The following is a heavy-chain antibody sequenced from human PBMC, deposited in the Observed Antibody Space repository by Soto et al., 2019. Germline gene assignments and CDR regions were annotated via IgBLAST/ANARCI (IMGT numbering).Heavy chain of an antibody. CDR2: INPSGGST. CDR1: GYTFTSYY. CDR3: AREETDGSGKYGMDV. V-gene: IGHV1-46*01. D-gene: IGHD3-10*01. Sequence: ASVKGSCKASGYTFTSYYMHWVRQAPGQGLEWMGIINPSGGSTSYAQKFQGRVTMTRDTSTSTVYMELSSLRSEDTAVYYCAREETDGSGKYGMDVWGQGTTVTVSS. J-gene: IGHJ6*02.